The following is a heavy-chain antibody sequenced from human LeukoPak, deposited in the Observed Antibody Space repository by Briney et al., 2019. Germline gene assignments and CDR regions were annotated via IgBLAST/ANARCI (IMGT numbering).Heavy chain of an antibody. CDR3: ARGGSVLRFLEWSRNWSAFDI. Sequence: PSETLSLTCAVYGGSFSGYYWSWIRQPPGKGREGMGEINHGGSTNYNPSLKSRVTISVDTSKNQFSLKLSSVTAADTAVYYCARGGSVLRFLEWSRNWSAFDIWGQGTMVTVSS. D-gene: IGHD3-3*01. J-gene: IGHJ3*02. CDR2: INHGGST. V-gene: IGHV4-34*01. CDR1: GGSFSGYY.